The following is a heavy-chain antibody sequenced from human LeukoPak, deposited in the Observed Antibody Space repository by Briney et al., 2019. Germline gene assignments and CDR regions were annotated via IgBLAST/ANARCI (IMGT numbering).Heavy chain of an antibody. D-gene: IGHD2-2*01. CDR3: ARDIVVVPAAMGGGNFDY. Sequence: GGSLRLSCAASGFTFSDYYMSWFRQAPGKGLEWVSYIGTSASTKYYADSVKGRFTISRDNAKNSLYLQMNSLRAEDTAVYYWARDIVVVPAAMGGGNFDYWGQGTLVTVSS. CDR1: GFTFSDYY. CDR2: IGTSASTK. V-gene: IGHV3-11*04. J-gene: IGHJ4*02.